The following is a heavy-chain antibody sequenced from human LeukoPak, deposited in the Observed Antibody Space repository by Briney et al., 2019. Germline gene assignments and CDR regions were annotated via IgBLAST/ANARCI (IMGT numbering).Heavy chain of an antibody. D-gene: IGHD3-3*01. CDR2: FYTSGTT. CDR3: AGPGNYDFWSPYED. J-gene: IGHJ4*02. Sequence: SETLSLTCTVSGGSISTYSWCWIRQATGKRLEWIGCFYTSGTTNYNPSLKSRVAMSVDTSKNQFSLRLSSVTAADTAVYYCAGPGNYDFWSPYEDWGQGSLVTVSS. CDR1: GGSISTYS. V-gene: IGHV4-4*07.